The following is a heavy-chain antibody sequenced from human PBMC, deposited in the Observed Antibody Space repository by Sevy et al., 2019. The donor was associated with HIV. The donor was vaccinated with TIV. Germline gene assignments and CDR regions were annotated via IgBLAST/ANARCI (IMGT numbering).Heavy chain of an antibody. CDR1: GFTPSTYG. Sequence: GGSLRLSCAASGFTPSTYGMHWVRQAPGKGLEWVSYMNSDGTVIKYADFVQGRFIMSRDNAKNTLFLQMNSLTVADTALYYCVRGTSGWYGVDFWGQGTLVTVSS. D-gene: IGHD6-19*01. CDR2: MNSDGTVI. CDR3: VRGTSGWYGVDF. J-gene: IGHJ4*02. V-gene: IGHV3-74*01.